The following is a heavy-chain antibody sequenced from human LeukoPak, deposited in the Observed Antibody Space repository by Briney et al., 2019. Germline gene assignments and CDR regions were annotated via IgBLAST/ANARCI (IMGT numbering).Heavy chain of an antibody. V-gene: IGHV4-59*01. CDR1: GGSISSYY. CDR2: IYYSGST. D-gene: IGHD7-27*01. J-gene: IGHJ6*02. Sequence: SETLSLTCTVSGGSISSYYRSWIRQPPGKGLEWIGSIYYSGSTNYNPSLKSRVTISVDTSKNQFSLKLSSVPAAVTAVYYCARDRSGDYYYGMDVWGQGTTVTVSS. CDR3: ARDRSGDYYYGMDV.